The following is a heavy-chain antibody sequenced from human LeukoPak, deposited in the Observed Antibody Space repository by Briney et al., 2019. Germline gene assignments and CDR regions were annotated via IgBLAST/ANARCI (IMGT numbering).Heavy chain of an antibody. CDR3: ARDQYYYDSSGYYREYFQH. CDR1: GFTFDDYG. D-gene: IGHD3-22*01. V-gene: IGHV3-20*04. J-gene: IGHJ1*01. Sequence: RPGGSLVLSCAASGFTFDDYGMSWVRQAPGKGLEWVSGINWNGGSTGYADSVKGRFTFSRDNAKNSLYLQMNSLRAEDTALYYCARDQYYYDSSGYYREYFQHWGQGTLVTVSS. CDR2: INWNGGST.